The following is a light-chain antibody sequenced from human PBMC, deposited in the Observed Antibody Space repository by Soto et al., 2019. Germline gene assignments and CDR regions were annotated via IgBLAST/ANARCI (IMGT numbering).Light chain of an antibody. J-gene: IGKJ1*01. Sequence: DIVMTQSPLSLPATPGEPASISCRSSQSLLHSNGYNYLDWYLQKPGQSPQLLIYLGSNRASGVPDRFSGSGSGTDFTLKISRVEAEDVRVYYCMQALQTPRTFGQGTKVEIK. V-gene: IGKV2-28*01. CDR3: MQALQTPRT. CDR2: LGS. CDR1: QSLLHSNGYNY.